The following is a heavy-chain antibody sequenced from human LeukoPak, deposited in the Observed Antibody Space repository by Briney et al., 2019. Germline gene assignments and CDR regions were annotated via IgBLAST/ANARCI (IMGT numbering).Heavy chain of an antibody. CDR2: INHSGST. CDR3: ARRAAYCSGGSCYSGWFDP. V-gene: IGHV4-59*08. J-gene: IGHJ5*02. CDR1: GGSISSYY. D-gene: IGHD2-15*01. Sequence: PSETLSLTCTVSGGSISSYYGTWIRQPPGKGLEWIGYINHSGSTNYNPSLKSRVTISVDTSKNQFSLKLSSVTAADTAVYYCARRAAYCSGGSCYSGWFDPWGQGNLVTVSS.